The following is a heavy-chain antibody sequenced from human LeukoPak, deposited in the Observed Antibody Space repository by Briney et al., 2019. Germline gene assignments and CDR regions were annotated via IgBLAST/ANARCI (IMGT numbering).Heavy chain of an antibody. D-gene: IGHD6-13*01. Sequence: ASVKVSCKASGHTFTGYYMNWVRQAPGQGLEWMGWIKPNSGGTHYAQKFQGRVTMTRDTSISTAYMELSRLRSDDTAVYYCARGGSSWYFDYWGQGTLVTVSS. CDR2: IKPNSGGT. CDR1: GHTFTGYY. J-gene: IGHJ4*02. CDR3: ARGGSSWYFDY. V-gene: IGHV1-2*02.